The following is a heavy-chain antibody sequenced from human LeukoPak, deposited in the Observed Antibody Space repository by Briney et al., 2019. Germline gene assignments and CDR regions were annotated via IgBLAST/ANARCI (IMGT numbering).Heavy chain of an antibody. CDR1: GGSISSYY. CDR3: ARGPPGDYYYGMDV. Sequence: SGTLSLTCTVSGGSISSYYWSWIRQPPGKGLERIGYIYYSGSTNYNPSLKSRVTISVDTSKNQFSLKLSSVTAADTAVYYCARGPPGDYYYGMDVWGQGTRSPSP. V-gene: IGHV4-59*01. J-gene: IGHJ6*02. CDR2: IYYSGST. D-gene: IGHD4-17*01.